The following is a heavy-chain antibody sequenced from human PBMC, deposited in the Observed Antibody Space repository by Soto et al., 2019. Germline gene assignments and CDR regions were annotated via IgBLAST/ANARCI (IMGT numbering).Heavy chain of an antibody. CDR1: GGSISSSSYY. CDR3: ARVYVSNWFDS. J-gene: IGHJ5*01. D-gene: IGHD3-16*01. Sequence: SETLSLTCTVSGGSISSSSYYWGWIRQPPGKGLEWIGSIYYSGSTYYNPSLKSRVTISVDTSKNQFSLKLSSVTAADTAVYYCARVYVSNWFDSWGQGTLVTVSS. CDR2: IYYSGST. V-gene: IGHV4-39*01.